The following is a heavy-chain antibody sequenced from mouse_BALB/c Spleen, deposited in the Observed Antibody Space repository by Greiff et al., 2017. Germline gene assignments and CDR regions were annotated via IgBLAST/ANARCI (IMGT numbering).Heavy chain of an antibody. CDR2: INSNGGST. V-gene: IGHV5-6-2*01. CDR3: ARQEGLGLYFDY. Sequence: DVHLVESGGGLVKLGGSLKLSCAASGFTFSSYYMSWVRQTPEKRLELVAAINSNGGSTYYPDTVKGRFTISRDNAKNTLYLQMSSLKSEDTALYYCARQEGLGLYFDYWGQGTTLTVSS. D-gene: IGHD4-1*01. CDR1: GFTFSSYY. J-gene: IGHJ2*01.